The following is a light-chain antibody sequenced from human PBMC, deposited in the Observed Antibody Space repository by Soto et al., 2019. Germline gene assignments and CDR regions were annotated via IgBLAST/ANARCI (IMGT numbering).Light chain of an antibody. CDR1: SGDVGGYNY. J-gene: IGLJ2*01. CDR2: DVN. CDR3: CSYAGSYTVV. Sequence: QYALTQPRSVSGSPGQSVTISCTGTSGDVGGYNYVSWYQQHPGKAPKLMIYDVNKRPSGVPDRFSGSKSGNTASLTISGLQAEDEADYYCCSYAGSYTVVFGGGTKLTVL. V-gene: IGLV2-11*01.